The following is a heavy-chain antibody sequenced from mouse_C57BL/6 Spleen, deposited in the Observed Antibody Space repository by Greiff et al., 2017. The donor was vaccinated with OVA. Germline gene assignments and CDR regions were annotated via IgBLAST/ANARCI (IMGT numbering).Heavy chain of an antibody. CDR1: GYTFTDYY. CDR3: ARAYYGTFDY. J-gene: IGHJ2*01. Sequence: EVQLQQSGPELVKPGASVKISCKASGYTFTDYYMNWVKQSHGKSLEWIGDINPNNGGTSYNQKFKGKATLTVDKSSSTAYMELRSLTSEDSAVYYCARAYYGTFDYWGQGTTLTVSS. D-gene: IGHD2-10*01. V-gene: IGHV1-26*01. CDR2: INPNNGGT.